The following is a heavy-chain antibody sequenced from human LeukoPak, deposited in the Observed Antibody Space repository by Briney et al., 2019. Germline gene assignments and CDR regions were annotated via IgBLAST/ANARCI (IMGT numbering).Heavy chain of an antibody. CDR1: GFTFSSYA. D-gene: IGHD6-19*01. V-gene: IGHV3-23*01. Sequence: GGSLRLSCAASGFTFSSYAMSWVRQAPGKGLEWVSAISGSGGTTYYADSVKGRFTISRDNSKNTLYLQMNSLRAEDAAVYYCAKPYISGWYGSFDYWGQGTLVTVSS. J-gene: IGHJ4*02. CDR2: ISGSGGTT. CDR3: AKPYISGWYGSFDY.